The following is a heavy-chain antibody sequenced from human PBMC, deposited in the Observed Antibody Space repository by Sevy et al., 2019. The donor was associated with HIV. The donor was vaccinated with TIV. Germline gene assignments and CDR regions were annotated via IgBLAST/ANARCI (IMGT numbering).Heavy chain of an antibody. J-gene: IGHJ5*02. CDR3: ARGTFCAGGTCPGSWFDP. D-gene: IGHD2-15*01. V-gene: IGHV4-59*01. Sequence: SETLSLTCTVSGGSINNYYWSWIRQPPGKGLEWIGYIYYSGPTNYNPSLKSRVTISVDTTKNLFSLKLSSVTAADTAVYCCARGTFCAGGTCPGSWFDPWGQGTLVTVSS. CDR2: IYYSGPT. CDR1: GGSINNYY.